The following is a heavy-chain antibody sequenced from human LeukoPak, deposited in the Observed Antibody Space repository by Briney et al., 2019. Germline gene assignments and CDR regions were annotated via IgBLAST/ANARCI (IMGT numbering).Heavy chain of an antibody. J-gene: IGHJ4*02. CDR1: GGTFSSYA. V-gene: IGHV1-69*04. Sequence: ASVKVSCKASGGTFSSYAISWVRQAPGQGLEWMGRIIPILGIANYAQKFQGRVTITTDESTSTAYMELSSLRSEDTAVYYCAIGLGTFDYWGQGTLVTVSS. CDR3: AIGLGTFDY. D-gene: IGHD7-27*01. CDR2: IIPILGIA.